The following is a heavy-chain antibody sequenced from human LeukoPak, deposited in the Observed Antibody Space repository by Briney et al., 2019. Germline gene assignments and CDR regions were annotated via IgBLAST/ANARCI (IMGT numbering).Heavy chain of an antibody. D-gene: IGHD6-13*01. CDR3: ARDILATSIAAPYY. V-gene: IGHV4-59*02. J-gene: IGHJ4*02. CDR1: GASVRGYY. CDR2: IHYTGNT. Sequence: SETLSLTCTVSGASVRGYYWSWIRQPPGKGLEWIGYIHYTGNTDYNPSLTSRVTMSVDTSKNQFSLMLTSVTAADTAVYYCARDILATSIAAPYYWGQGTLVTVSS.